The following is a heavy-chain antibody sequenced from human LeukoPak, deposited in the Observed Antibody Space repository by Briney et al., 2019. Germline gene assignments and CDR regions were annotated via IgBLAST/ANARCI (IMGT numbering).Heavy chain of an antibody. D-gene: IGHD5-12*01. Sequence: GGSLRLSCAASGFTLRSYDMSWVRQAPGKGLEWVAATSGSGVNSYYADSVRGRFTISRDNSQNTLYLQMDSLRAEDTALHYCPEEYSGYDFDYWGQGTLVTVSS. J-gene: IGHJ4*02. CDR3: PEEYSGYDFDY. CDR2: TSGSGVNS. CDR1: GFTLRSYD. V-gene: IGHV3-23*01.